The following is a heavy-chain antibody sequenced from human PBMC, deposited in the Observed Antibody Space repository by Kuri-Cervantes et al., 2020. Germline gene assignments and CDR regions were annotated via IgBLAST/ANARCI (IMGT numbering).Heavy chain of an antibody. J-gene: IGHJ6*02. CDR3: ARDSGVWFGDYYYGMDV. Sequence: GESLKISCAASGFTFSSYSMNWVRQAPGKGLEWVSYISSSSSTIYYADSVKGRFTISRDNAKNSLYLQMNSLRAEDTAVYYCARDSGVWFGDYYYGMDVWGQGTTVTVSS. D-gene: IGHD3-10*01. CDR1: GFTFSSYS. CDR2: ISSSSSTI. V-gene: IGHV3-48*04.